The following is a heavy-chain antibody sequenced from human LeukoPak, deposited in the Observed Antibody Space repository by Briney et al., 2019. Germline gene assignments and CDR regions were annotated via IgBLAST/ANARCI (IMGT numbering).Heavy chain of an antibody. J-gene: IGHJ6*03. CDR1: GYTFTSYY. CDR2: INPSGGST. V-gene: IGHV1-46*01. Sequence: GASVKVSCKASGYTFTSYYMHWVRQAPGQGLEWMGIINPSGGSTSYAQKFQGRVTMTRDMSTSTVYMELSSLRSEDTAVYYCARGGVAGNSEYYYYYMDVWGKGTTVTVSS. D-gene: IGHD6-19*01. CDR3: ARGGVAGNSEYYYYYMDV.